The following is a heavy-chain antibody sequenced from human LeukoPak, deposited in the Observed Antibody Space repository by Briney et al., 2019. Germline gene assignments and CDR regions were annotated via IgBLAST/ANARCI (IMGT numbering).Heavy chain of an antibody. V-gene: IGHV1-69*04. CDR2: IIPILGIA. Sequence: SVKVSCKASGGTFSSYAISWVRQAPGQGLEWMGRIIPILGIANYAQKFQGRVTITADKSTSTAYMELSSLRSEDTAVYYCARVRRIVVVPAAIPDWFDPWGQGTLVTVSS. J-gene: IGHJ5*02. CDR1: GGTFSSYA. CDR3: ARVRRIVVVPAAIPDWFDP. D-gene: IGHD2-2*02.